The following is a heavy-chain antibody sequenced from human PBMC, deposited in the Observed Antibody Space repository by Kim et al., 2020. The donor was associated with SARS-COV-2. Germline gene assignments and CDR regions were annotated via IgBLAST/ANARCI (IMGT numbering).Heavy chain of an antibody. Sequence: GGSLRLSCAASGFTFSDYYMSWIRQAPGKGLEWVSYISSSGSTIYYADSVKGRFTISRDNAKNSLYLQMNSLRAEDTAVYYCARDRHGWDSSSPAARTFDYWGQGTLVTVSS. CDR1: GFTFSDYY. CDR2: ISSSGSTI. V-gene: IGHV3-11*01. CDR3: ARDRHGWDSSSPAARTFDY. J-gene: IGHJ4*02. D-gene: IGHD6-6*01.